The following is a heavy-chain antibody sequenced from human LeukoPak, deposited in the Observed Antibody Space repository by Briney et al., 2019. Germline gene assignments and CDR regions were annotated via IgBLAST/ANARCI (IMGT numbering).Heavy chain of an antibody. Sequence: SEILSLTCTVYGVSFSDYSWSWIRQPPGKGLEWIGEINHSGSTNYNPSLKSRVTISVDTSKNQFSLKLSSVTAADTAVYYCARGLRYSSSWYCFDPWGQGTLVTVSS. CDR3: ARGLRYSSSWYCFDP. CDR2: INHSGST. V-gene: IGHV4-34*01. CDR1: GVSFSDYS. D-gene: IGHD6-13*01. J-gene: IGHJ5*02.